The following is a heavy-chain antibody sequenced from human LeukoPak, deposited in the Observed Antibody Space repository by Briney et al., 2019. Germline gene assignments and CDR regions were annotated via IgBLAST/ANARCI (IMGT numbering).Heavy chain of an antibody. CDR3: ARGGIAPWWWFDP. CDR1: GGSFSGYY. Sequence: PSETLSLTCAVYGGSFSGYYWSLIRQPPRKGLEWIGEINHSGSTNYNPSLKSRVTISVDTSKNQFSLKLSSVTAADTAVYYCARGGIAPWWWFDPWGQGTLVTVSS. V-gene: IGHV4-34*01. J-gene: IGHJ5*02. CDR2: INHSGST. D-gene: IGHD6-13*01.